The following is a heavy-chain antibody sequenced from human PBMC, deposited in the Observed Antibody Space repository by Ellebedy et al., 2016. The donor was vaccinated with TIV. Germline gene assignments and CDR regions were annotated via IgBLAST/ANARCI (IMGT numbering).Heavy chain of an antibody. CDR2: IYYSGST. Sequence: MPGGSLRLSCTVSGGSISNYYWSRIRQSAGKGLEWIASIYYSGSTNYNPSLKSGVTISVDTSKNQISLTLMSSVSAADTAVYYCARVAITAAVGGGYFDLWGRGTLVTVSS. J-gene: IGHJ2*01. V-gene: IGHV4-59*01. CDR3: ARVAITAAVGGGYFDL. D-gene: IGHD6-13*01. CDR1: GGSISNYY.